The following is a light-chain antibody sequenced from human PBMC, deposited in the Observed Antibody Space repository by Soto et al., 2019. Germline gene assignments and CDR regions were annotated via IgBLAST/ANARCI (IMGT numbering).Light chain of an antibody. CDR2: DAY. V-gene: IGKV3-11*01. CDR1: QSFRGL. J-gene: IGKJ5*01. Sequence: EVVLTQSPVTLSLSPGERATLSCRASQSFRGLLAWYQQKPGQAPRLLIYDAYNRATGIPPRFSGSGSGTDFTLTISSLQSEDFALYYCQQRSNWPRTFGQGTRLETK. CDR3: QQRSNWPRT.